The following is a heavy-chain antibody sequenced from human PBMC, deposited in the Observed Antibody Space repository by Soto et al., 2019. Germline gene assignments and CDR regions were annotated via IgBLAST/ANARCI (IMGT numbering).Heavy chain of an antibody. CDR3: ARDRRIAAAGHDYYYGMDV. D-gene: IGHD6-13*01. CDR1: GYTFASYY. CDR2: INPSGGST. J-gene: IGHJ6*02. Sequence: GASVKVSCKASGYTFASYYMHWVRQAPGQGLEWMGIINPSGGSTSYAQKFQGRVTMTRDTSTSTVYMELSSLRSEDTAVYYCARDRRIAAAGHDYYYGMDVWGQGTTVTVSS. V-gene: IGHV1-46*01.